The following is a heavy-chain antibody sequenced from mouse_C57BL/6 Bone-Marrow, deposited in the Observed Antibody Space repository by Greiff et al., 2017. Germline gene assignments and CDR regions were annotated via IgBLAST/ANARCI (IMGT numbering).Heavy chain of an antibody. CDR3: AIGGLTVVSHGDYFVY. V-gene: IGHV1-74*01. CDR2: IHPSDSDT. D-gene: IGHD1-1*01. CDR1: GYTFTSYW. J-gene: IGHJ2*01. Sequence: QVQLQQPGAELVKPGASVKVSCKASGYTFTSYWMHWVKQRPGQGLEWIGRIHPSDSDTNYNQKFKGKATLTVDKSSSTAYMQLSSLTSEDSAVYYCAIGGLTVVSHGDYFVYWGQGTTLTVSS.